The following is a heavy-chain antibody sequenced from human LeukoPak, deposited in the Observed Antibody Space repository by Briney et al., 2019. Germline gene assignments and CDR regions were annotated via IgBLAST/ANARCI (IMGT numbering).Heavy chain of an antibody. CDR2: ISSSSNYI. D-gene: IGHD6-19*01. V-gene: IGHV3-21*04. Sequence: GGSLRLSCAASGFTFSSYNMNWVRQAPGKGLEWVSSISSSSNYIYYADSVKGRFTISRDNAKNSLYLQMNSLRPEDTALYYCAKAKDVGSGWYSFDYWGQGTLVTVSS. J-gene: IGHJ4*02. CDR1: GFTFSSYN. CDR3: AKAKDVGSGWYSFDY.